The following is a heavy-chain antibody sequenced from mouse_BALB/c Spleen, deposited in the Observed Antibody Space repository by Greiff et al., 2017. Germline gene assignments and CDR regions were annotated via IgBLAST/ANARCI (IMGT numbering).Heavy chain of an antibody. V-gene: IGHV7-3*02. CDR2: IRNKANGYTT. J-gene: IGHJ3*01. CDR1: GFTFTDYY. CDR3: ARASTMITTGFAY. Sequence: EVKLMESGGGLVQPGGSLRLSCATSGFTFTDYYMSWVRQPPGKALEWLGFIRNKANGYTTEYSASVKGRFTISRDNSQSILYLQMNTLRAEDSATYYCARASTMITTGFAYWGQGTLVTVSA. D-gene: IGHD2-4*01.